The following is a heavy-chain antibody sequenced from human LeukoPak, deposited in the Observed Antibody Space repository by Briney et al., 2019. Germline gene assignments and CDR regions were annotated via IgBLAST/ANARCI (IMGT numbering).Heavy chain of an antibody. CDR3: GASDAQGRGFDF. Sequence: GGSLRLSCSASGFTFSSYAMHWVRQVPGKGLEYVAAISSDGGSTFYADSVRGRFTISRDNAKNTLYLQMSSLRAEDTAVYYCGASDAQGRGFDFWGPGTLVTVSS. CDR2: ISSDGGST. V-gene: IGHV3-64D*06. CDR1: GFTFSSYA. J-gene: IGHJ4*01. D-gene: IGHD2-15*01.